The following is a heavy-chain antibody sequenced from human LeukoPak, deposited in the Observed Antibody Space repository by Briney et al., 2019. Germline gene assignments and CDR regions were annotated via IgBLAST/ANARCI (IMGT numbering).Heavy chain of an antibody. CDR2: ISYDGSNK. Sequence: GGSLRLSCAASGFTFSSYGMHWVRQAPGKGLEWVAVISYDGSNKYYADSVKGRFTISRDNSKNTLYLQMNSLRAEDTAVYYCAKPTPGGAMVRGVIGDFDYWGQGTLVTVSS. J-gene: IGHJ4*02. V-gene: IGHV3-30*18. CDR3: AKPTPGGAMVRGVIGDFDY. D-gene: IGHD3-10*01. CDR1: GFTFSSYG.